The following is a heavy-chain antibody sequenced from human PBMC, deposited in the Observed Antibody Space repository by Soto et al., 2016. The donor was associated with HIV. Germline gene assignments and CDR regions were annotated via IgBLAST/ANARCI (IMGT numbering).Heavy chain of an antibody. D-gene: IGHD2-2*01. V-gene: IGHV4-61*01. Sequence: QVQLQESGPGVVRPSETLSLTCVVSGASVNSDHFYWTWIRQPPGKGLECIGCIHYSGTTNYNPSLNSRVTISIDTSKNKFSLKLSSVSAADTAVYYCARVTRKDFRTPYWYFDLWGLAPWSLSPQ. CDR1: GASVNSDHFY. CDR3: ARVTRKDFRTPYWYFDL. CDR2: IHYSGTT. J-gene: IGHJ2*01.